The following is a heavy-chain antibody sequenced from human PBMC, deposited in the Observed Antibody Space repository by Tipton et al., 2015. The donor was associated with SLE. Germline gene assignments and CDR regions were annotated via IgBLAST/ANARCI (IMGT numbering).Heavy chain of an antibody. D-gene: IGHD5-18*01. CDR2: ISSSGSYT. CDR1: GGSISSHY. J-gene: IGHJ3*02. CDR3: ASPFHGYRNDAFDI. Sequence: LSLTCTVSGGSISSHYWSWIRQAPGKGLEWVSYISSSGSYTNYADSVMGRFTISRDNAKNSLFLQMNSLRAEDTAVYYCASPFHGYRNDAFDIWGQGTMVTVSS. V-gene: IGHV3-11*03.